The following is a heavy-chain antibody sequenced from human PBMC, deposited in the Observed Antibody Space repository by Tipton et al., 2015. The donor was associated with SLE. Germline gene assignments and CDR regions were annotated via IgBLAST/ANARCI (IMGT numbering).Heavy chain of an antibody. D-gene: IGHD2-15*01. J-gene: IGHJ2*01. CDR2: IWYDGSNK. CDR1: GFTFSSYG. V-gene: IGHV3-33*08. CDR3: ARFRLAATWYFDL. Sequence: SLRLSCAASGFTFSSYGMHWVRQAPGKGLEWVAVIWYDGSNKYYADSVKGRFTISRDNSKNTLYLQMNSLRAEDTAMYYCARFRLAATWYFDLWGRGTLVTVSS.